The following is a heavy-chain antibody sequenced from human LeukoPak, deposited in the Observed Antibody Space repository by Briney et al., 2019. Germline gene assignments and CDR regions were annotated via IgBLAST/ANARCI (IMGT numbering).Heavy chain of an antibody. CDR3: ARGYDWGVFDY. J-gene: IGHJ4*02. Sequence: SGTLSLTCAVYGGSFSGYYWSWIRQPPGKGLEWIGEINHSGSTNYNPSLKSRVTISVDTSKNQFSLKLSSVTAADTAVYYCARGYDWGVFDYWGQGTLVTVSS. CDR2: INHSGST. CDR1: GGSFSGYY. D-gene: IGHD3-16*01. V-gene: IGHV4-34*01.